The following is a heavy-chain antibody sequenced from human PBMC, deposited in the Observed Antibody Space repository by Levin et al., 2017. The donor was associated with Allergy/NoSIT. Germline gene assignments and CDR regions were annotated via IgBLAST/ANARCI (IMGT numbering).Heavy chain of an antibody. J-gene: IGHJ5*02. V-gene: IGHV2-5*02. CDR3: AHKVSGQRGDWFDP. Sequence: SGPTLVKPTQTLTLTCTFSGFSLSTSGVGVGWIRQPPGKALEWLALIYWDDDKRYSPSLKSRLTITKDTSKNQVVLTMTNMDPVDTATYYCAHKVSGQRGDWFDPWGQGTLVTVSS. CDR1: GFSLSTSGVG. D-gene: IGHD3-10*01. CDR2: IYWDDDK.